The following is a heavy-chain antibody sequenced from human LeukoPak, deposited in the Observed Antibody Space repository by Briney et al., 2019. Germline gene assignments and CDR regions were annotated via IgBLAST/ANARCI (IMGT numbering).Heavy chain of an antibody. J-gene: IGHJ4*02. CDR1: GYTFTSHG. CDR2: ISAYNGNT. V-gene: IGHV1-18*01. D-gene: IGHD6-19*01. CDR3: ALPYSSGWYEFDY. Sequence: ASVKVSCKASGYTFTSHGISWVRQAPGQGLEWMGWISAYNGNTNYAQKLQGRVTMTTDTSTSTAYMELRGLRSDDTAVYYCALPYSSGWYEFDYWGQGTLVTVSS.